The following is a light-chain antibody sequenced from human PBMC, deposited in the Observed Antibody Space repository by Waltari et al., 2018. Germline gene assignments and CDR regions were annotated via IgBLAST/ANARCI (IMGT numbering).Light chain of an antibody. Sequence: DIQLTQSQSFLPTSVGDRVTITCRANQDISSYLAWYQQKPGKAPKLLISAASTLQSAVPSRFSGSGSGTEFTRTISILQSEDIATYYCQQLLSYPLTFGGGTKVEIK. CDR3: QQLLSYPLT. CDR2: AAS. J-gene: IGKJ4*01. CDR1: QDISSY. V-gene: IGKV1-9*01.